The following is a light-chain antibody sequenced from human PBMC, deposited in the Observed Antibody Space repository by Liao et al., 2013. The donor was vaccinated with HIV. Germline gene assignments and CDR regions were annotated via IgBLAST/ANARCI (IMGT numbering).Light chain of an antibody. V-gene: IGLV3-21*01. CDR2: YNS. J-gene: IGLJ3*02. Sequence: SYVLTQPPSVSVAPGETATIPCGGNNIGGYSVHWYQHKAGEAPVLVMNYNSHRPSGIPERFSGFNSGTAATLTIKRVAAGDEADYYCQVWHQGSDHRVFGGGTRLTVL. CDR3: QVWHQGSDHRV. CDR1: NIGGYS.